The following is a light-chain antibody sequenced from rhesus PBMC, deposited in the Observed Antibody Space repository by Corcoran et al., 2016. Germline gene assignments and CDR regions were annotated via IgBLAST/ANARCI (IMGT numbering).Light chain of an antibody. CDR2: GAS. CDR1: QSVGTR. J-gene: IGKJ4*01. V-gene: IGKV3-17*02. CDR3: QQESNWSLS. Sequence: EIVMTQSPTTLSLSPGERATLSCRASQSVGTRLAWYQQKPGQAPRLLISGASSRVTGIPDRFSGSRSGTDFTLTIRSLEPEDVAVYFCQQESNWSLSFGGGTKLELK.